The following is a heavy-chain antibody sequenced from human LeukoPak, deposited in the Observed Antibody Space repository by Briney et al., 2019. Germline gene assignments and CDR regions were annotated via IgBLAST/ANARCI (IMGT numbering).Heavy chain of an antibody. V-gene: IGHV4-39*07. CDR2: INHSGST. CDR1: GGSISSGSYY. Sequence: SETLSLTCTVSGGSISSGSYYWSWIRQPPGKGLEWIGEINHSGSTNYNPSLKSRVTISVDTSKNQFSLKLSSVTAADTAVYYCARLRHSSSWYYYYYMDVWGKGTTVTISS. CDR3: ARLRHSSSWYYYYYMDV. J-gene: IGHJ6*03. D-gene: IGHD6-13*01.